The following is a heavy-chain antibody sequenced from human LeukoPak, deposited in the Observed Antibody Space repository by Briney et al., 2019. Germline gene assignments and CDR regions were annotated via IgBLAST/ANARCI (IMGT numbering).Heavy chain of an antibody. CDR1: GDSISSHY. CDR3: ARDPPYYDFWSGPMDV. V-gene: IGHV4-59*11. J-gene: IGHJ6*04. D-gene: IGHD3-3*01. CDR2: IYYSGST. Sequence: SSETLSLTCSVSGDSISSHYWSWIRQPPGKGLEWIGYIYYSGSTYYNPSLKSRVTISIDTSKKHFSLNLSSVSAADTAVYYCARDPPYYDFWSGPMDVWGKGTTVTVSS.